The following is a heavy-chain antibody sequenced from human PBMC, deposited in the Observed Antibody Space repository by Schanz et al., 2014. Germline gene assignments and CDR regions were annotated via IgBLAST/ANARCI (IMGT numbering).Heavy chain of an antibody. CDR3: ARGLVRYFAY. V-gene: IGHV1-2*06. CDR2: INPNSGAT. D-gene: IGHD2-8*02. CDR1: GYTFRSYG. Sequence: QVHLVQSGAEVKKPGASVKVSCRASGYTFRSYGINWVRQAPGQGLEWMGQINPNSGATIYAQNFQGRVTMTRDTSISTAYMELSRLRSDDTAVYYCARGLVRYFAYWGQGTLVTVSS. J-gene: IGHJ4*02.